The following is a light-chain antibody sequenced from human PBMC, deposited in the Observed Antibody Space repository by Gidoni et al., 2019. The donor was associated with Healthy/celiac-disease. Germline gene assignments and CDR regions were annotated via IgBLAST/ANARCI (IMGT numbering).Light chain of an antibody. V-gene: IGKV2-28*01. Sequence: EIVRTQSPLSLPVTPGEPASIPCRSSQSLLHSNGYNYLDWYLQKPGQSPQLLIYLGSNRASGVPDRFSGSGSGTDFTLKISRVEAEDVGVYYCMQALQTPYTFGQGTKLEIK. CDR1: QSLLHSNGYNY. CDR2: LGS. J-gene: IGKJ2*01. CDR3: MQALQTPYT.